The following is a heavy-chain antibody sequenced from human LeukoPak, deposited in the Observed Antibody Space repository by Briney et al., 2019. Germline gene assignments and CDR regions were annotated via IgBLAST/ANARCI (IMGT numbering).Heavy chain of an antibody. D-gene: IGHD4-17*01. V-gene: IGHV3-48*03. CDR2: ISSSAYTI. CDR1: GFTFSSYE. CDR3: ARDGHDYGDYFFDY. Sequence: PGGSLRLSCAASGFTFSSYEMNWVHQAPGKGLEWISYISSSAYTIYYADSVKGRFTISRDNTKNSLYLQMNSLRAEDTAVYYCARDGHDYGDYFFDYWGQGTLVTVSS. J-gene: IGHJ4*02.